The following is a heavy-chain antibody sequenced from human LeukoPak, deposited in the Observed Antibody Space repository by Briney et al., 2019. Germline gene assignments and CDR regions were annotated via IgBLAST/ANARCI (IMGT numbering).Heavy chain of an antibody. CDR2: IKSKTDGGTT. V-gene: IGHV3-15*01. D-gene: IGHD5-12*01. Sequence: GGSLRLSCAASGFTFSNAWMSWVRQAPGKGLEWVGRIKSKTDGGTTDYAAPVKGRFTISRDDSKNTLYLQMNSLKTEDTAVYYCTIEPLDIVATTYYMDVWGKGTTVTVSS. J-gene: IGHJ6*03. CDR1: GFTFSNAW. CDR3: TIEPLDIVATTYYMDV.